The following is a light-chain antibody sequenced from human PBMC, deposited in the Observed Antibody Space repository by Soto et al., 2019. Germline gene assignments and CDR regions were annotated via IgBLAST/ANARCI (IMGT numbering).Light chain of an antibody. CDR1: QSVSSSY. CDR2: GAS. J-gene: IGKJ2*01. CDR3: QQYGSSAPLYT. Sequence: EIVLTQSPGTLSLSPGERATLSCRASQSVSSSYLAWYQQKPGQAPRLLIYGASSRATGIPDRFSGSGSGTDFTLTISRLEPEDFAAYYCQQYGSSAPLYTFGQGTKLEIK. V-gene: IGKV3-20*01.